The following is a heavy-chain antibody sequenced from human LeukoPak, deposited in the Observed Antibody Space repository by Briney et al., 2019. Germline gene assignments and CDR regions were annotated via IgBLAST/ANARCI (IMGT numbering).Heavy chain of an antibody. CDR2: MSYDGSIE. CDR3: AKGGITTYNVNAEFDY. V-gene: IGHV3-30*18. J-gene: IGHJ4*02. Sequence: PGGSLRLSCKASGFSFSNYYMNWVRQAPGKGLEWVAVMSYDGSIEYYAGSVKGRFTISRDNSKNTLYLQMNSLRAADTAVYYCAKGGITTYNVNAEFDYWGQGTLVTVSS. CDR1: GFSFSNYY. D-gene: IGHD2/OR15-2a*01.